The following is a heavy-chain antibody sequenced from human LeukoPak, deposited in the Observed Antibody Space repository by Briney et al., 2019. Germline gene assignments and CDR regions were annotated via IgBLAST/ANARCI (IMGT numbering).Heavy chain of an antibody. D-gene: IGHD3-22*01. CDR2: INHSGST. CDR1: GGSFSGYY. J-gene: IGHJ4*02. V-gene: IGHV4-34*01. CDR3: ARGLGSSSGYSLDY. Sequence: PSETLSLTCAVYGGSFSGYYWSWIRQPPGKGLEWIGEINHSGSTNYNPSLKSRVTISVDTSKNKFSLKLSSVTAADTAVYYCARGLGSSSGYSLDYWGQGTLVTVSS.